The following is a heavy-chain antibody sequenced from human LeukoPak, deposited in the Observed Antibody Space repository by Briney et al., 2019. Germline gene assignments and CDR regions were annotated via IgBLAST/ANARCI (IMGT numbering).Heavy chain of an antibody. D-gene: IGHD3-3*01. J-gene: IGHJ6*02. Sequence: KPSETLSLTCAVYGGSFSGYYWSWIRQPPGKGLEWIGEINHSGSTNYNPSLKSRVTIPVDTSKNQFSLKLSSVTAADTAVYYCARSNYDFWSGYSLPYGMDVWGQGTTVTVSS. CDR3: ARSNYDFWSGYSLPYGMDV. CDR2: INHSGST. V-gene: IGHV4-34*01. CDR1: GGSFSGYY.